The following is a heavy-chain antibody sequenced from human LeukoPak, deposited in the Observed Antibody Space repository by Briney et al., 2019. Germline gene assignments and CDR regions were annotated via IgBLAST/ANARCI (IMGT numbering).Heavy chain of an antibody. D-gene: IGHD4/OR15-4a*01. Sequence: ASVKVSCKASGYTFTVHYLHWLRQAPGQGLEWMGWIKPDSGATNFAQNFQGRVTTTSDTSINTAYMELSSLTSDDTATYYCARDHDYGPDYWGQGTLVTVSA. CDR1: GYTFTVHY. CDR2: IKPDSGAT. CDR3: ARDHDYGPDY. J-gene: IGHJ4*02. V-gene: IGHV1-2*02.